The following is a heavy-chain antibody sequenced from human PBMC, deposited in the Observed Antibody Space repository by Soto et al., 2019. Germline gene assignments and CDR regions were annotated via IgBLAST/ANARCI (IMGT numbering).Heavy chain of an antibody. Sequence: GESLKISCKGSGYSFTSYWIGWVRQMPGKGLEWMGIIYPGDSDTRYSPSFQGQVTISADKSISTAYLQWSSLKASDTAMYYCARQAYYDFWSGYYTDMGAFDIWGQATMVTVSS. V-gene: IGHV5-51*01. CDR3: ARQAYYDFWSGYYTDMGAFDI. CDR1: GYSFTSYW. J-gene: IGHJ3*02. D-gene: IGHD3-3*01. CDR2: IYPGDSDT.